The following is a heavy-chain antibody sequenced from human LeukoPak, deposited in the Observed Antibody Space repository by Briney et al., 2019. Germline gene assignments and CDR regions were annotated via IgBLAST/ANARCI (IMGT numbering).Heavy chain of an antibody. CDR2: IYHSGST. D-gene: IGHD5-12*01. J-gene: IGHJ4*02. Sequence: SETLSLTCAVSGGSISSGGYSWSWIRQPPGKGLEWIGYIYHSGSTYYNPSLKSRVTISVDRSKNQFSLKLSSVTAADTAVYYCARDEGDSGYDFYFDYWGQGTLATVSS. V-gene: IGHV4-30-2*01. CDR1: GGSISSGGYS. CDR3: ARDEGDSGYDFYFDY.